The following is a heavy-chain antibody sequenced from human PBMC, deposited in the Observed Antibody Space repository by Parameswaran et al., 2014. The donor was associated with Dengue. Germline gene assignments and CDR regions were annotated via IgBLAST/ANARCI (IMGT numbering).Heavy chain of an antibody. CDR3: ARASYCSDGSCYPFYYYYYGMDV. D-gene: IGHD2-15*01. V-gene: IGHV4-61*01. J-gene: IGHJ6*02. CDR1: GGSVRSGSYY. CDR2: IYYSGSF. Sequence: SETLSLTCTVSGGSVRSGSYYWNWIRQPPGKGLEWIGYIYYSGSFNYNPSLKSRVTISVDTSKNQFSLKLRSVTAADTAVYYCARASYCSDGSCYPFYYYYYGMDVWGQGTTVTVSS.